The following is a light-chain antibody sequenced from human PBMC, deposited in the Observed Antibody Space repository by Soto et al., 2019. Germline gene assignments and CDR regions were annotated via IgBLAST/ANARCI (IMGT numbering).Light chain of an antibody. V-gene: IGLV2-14*01. Sequence: QAVLTQPASVSRSPGQSTTISCTGTSSDVGGYNYVSWYQQHPGKAPILMIYDVSNRPSGVSKRFSGSKSGNTASLTISGLQAEDEADYYCSSYTSSSTVSGTGTKVTVL. CDR2: DVS. CDR3: SSYTSSSTV. CDR1: SSDVGGYNY. J-gene: IGLJ1*01.